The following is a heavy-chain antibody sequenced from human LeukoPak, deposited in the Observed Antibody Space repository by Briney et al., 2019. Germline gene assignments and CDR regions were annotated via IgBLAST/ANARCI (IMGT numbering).Heavy chain of an antibody. J-gene: IGHJ6*02. V-gene: IGHV1-8*01. CDR1: GYTFTSYD. D-gene: IGHD3-10*01. CDR2: MNPNSGNT. CDR3: ARGRRYYGSGSYSHPTYYYYYGMDV. Sequence: ASVKVSCKASGYTFTSYDINWVRQATGQGLEWMGWMNPNSGNTGYAQKFQGRVTMTRNTSISTAYMELSSLRSEDTAVYYCARGRRYYGSGSYSHPTYYYYYGMDVWGQGTTVTVSS.